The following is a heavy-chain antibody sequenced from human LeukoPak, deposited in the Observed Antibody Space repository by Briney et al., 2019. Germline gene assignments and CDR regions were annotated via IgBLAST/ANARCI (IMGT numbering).Heavy chain of an antibody. CDR2: MNPNSGNT. D-gene: IGHD3-3*01. J-gene: IGHJ3*02. Sequence: ASVKVSCKASGYTFTSYDINWVRQATGQGLEWMGWMNPNSGNTGYAQKFQGRVTITADKSTSTAYMELSSLRSEDTAVYYCARASLTYYDFWSGYSIDAFDIWGQGTMVTVSS. CDR1: GYTFTSYD. V-gene: IGHV1-8*03. CDR3: ARASLTYYDFWSGYSIDAFDI.